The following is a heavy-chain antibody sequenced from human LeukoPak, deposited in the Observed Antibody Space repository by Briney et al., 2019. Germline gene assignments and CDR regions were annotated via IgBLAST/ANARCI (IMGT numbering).Heavy chain of an antibody. CDR1: GFTFDDYT. V-gene: IGHV3-43D*03. Sequence: GGSLRLSCAASGFTFDDYTMHWVRQAPGKGLEWVSFVSWDGGSTYYADSVKGRFTISRDNSKNSLYLQMNSLRAEDTALYYCAKDVGLLTTVVSLGVDLWGRGTLVTVSS. D-gene: IGHD4-23*01. J-gene: IGHJ2*01. CDR2: VSWDGGST. CDR3: AKDVGLLTTVVSLGVDL.